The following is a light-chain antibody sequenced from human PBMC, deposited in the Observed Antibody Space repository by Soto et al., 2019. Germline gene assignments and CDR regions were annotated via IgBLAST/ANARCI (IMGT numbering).Light chain of an antibody. Sequence: DIVMTQSPDSLSVSLGYSATINCRPSQSVLYSSNNNNYLAWYQQKPGQPPKLLIYWASTRESGVPDRFSGSGSGTDFTLTISSLQAEDVAVYYCQQYYSTPPTFGGGTKVDIK. J-gene: IGKJ4*01. CDR3: QQYYSTPPT. V-gene: IGKV4-1*01. CDR1: QSVLYSSNNNNY. CDR2: WAS.